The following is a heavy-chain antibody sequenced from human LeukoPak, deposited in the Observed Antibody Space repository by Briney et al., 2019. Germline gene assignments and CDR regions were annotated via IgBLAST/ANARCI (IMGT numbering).Heavy chain of an antibody. D-gene: IGHD6-13*01. CDR3: ARVGAAAGPFDY. V-gene: IGHV1-69*13. CDR2: IIPIFGTA. Sequence: SVKVSCKASGGTFSSYAISWVRQAPGQGLEWMGGIIPIFGTANSAQKFQGRVTITADESTSTAYMELSSLRSEDTAVYYCARVGAAAGPFDYWGQGTLVTVSS. CDR1: GGTFSSYA. J-gene: IGHJ4*02.